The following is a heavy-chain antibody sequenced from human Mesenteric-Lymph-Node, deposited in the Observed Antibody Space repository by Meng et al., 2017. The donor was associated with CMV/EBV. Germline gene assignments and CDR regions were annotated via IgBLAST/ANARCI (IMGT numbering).Heavy chain of an antibody. CDR3: AAADGSSVDY. CDR1: GGSISHYY. CDR2: IYYSGSA. J-gene: IGHJ4*02. V-gene: IGHV4-59*01. Sequence: SETLSLTCSVSGGSISHYYWSWIRQPPGKGLEWIGYIYYSGSATYNPSLKSRVTISVDTSKSQFSLNLTSVTAADTAVYYCAAADGSSVDYWGQGTLVTVSS. D-gene: IGHD6-25*01.